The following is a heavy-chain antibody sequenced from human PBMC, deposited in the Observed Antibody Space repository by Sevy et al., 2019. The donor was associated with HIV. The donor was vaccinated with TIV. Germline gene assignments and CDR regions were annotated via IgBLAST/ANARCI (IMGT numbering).Heavy chain of an antibody. CDR3: ASIAARPGFDY. CDR1: GFTFSSYS. D-gene: IGHD6-6*01. Sequence: GGSLILSCAASGFTFSSYSMNWVRQAPGKGLEWVSSISSSSSYIYYADSVKGRFTISRDNAKNSLYLQMNSLRAEDTAVYYCASIAARPGFDYWGQGTLVTVSS. CDR2: ISSSSSYI. J-gene: IGHJ4*02. V-gene: IGHV3-21*01.